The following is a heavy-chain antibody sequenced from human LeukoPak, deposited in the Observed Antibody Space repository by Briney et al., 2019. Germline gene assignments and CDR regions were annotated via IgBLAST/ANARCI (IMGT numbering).Heavy chain of an antibody. CDR1: GGSFSGYY. J-gene: IGHJ4*02. CDR3: ARGQRSRGSGSYYSF. Sequence: SETLSLTCAVYGGSFSGYYWSWIRQPPGKGLEWIGEINHGGSTNYNPSLKSRVTISVDTSKNQFSLKLSSVTAADTAVYYCARGQRSRGSGSYYSFWGQGTLVTVSS. V-gene: IGHV4-34*01. CDR2: INHGGST. D-gene: IGHD3-10*01.